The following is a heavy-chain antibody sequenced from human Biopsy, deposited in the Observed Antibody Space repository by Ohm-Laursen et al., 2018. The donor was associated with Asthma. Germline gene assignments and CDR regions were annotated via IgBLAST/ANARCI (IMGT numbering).Heavy chain of an antibody. CDR2: LIPVLGTP. Sequence: SVKVSCKASGDPFSNYAISWVRRAPGQGLEWMGGLIPVLGTPDHAQMFESRVTITADESTSTAYMELSSLSSEDTAVYYCARGYSGSDRTVYYYSGLEVWGQGTTVTVSS. J-gene: IGHJ6*02. CDR1: GDPFSNYA. V-gene: IGHV1-69*13. CDR3: ARGYSGSDRTVYYYSGLEV. D-gene: IGHD5-12*01.